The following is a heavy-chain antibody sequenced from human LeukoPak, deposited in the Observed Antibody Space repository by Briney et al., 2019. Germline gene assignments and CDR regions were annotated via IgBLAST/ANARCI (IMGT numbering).Heavy chain of an antibody. D-gene: IGHD3-22*01. CDR1: GFTFSSCG. J-gene: IGHJ2*01. Sequence: GRSLRLSCAASGFTFSSCGMHWVRQAPGKGLEWVAVIWFDGTHEYYADSVKGRFTISRDNSKKTLFLQMNRLRAEDTAMYYCARAPSLFYYDDSGYYNGYFDLWGRGTLVTVSS. CDR3: ARAPSLFYYDDSGYYNGYFDL. CDR2: IWFDGTHE. V-gene: IGHV3-33*01.